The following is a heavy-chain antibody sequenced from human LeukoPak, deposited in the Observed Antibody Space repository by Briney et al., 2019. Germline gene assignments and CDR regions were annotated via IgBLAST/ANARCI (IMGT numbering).Heavy chain of an antibody. Sequence: GASVKVSCKASGYTFTSYYMHWVRQAPGQGLEWMGIINTTGGSTSYAQKFQGRVTMTRDTSTSTVYMEVSSLRSEDTAVYYCAREQQPGYWYFDLWGRGTLVTVSS. CDR1: GYTFTSYY. J-gene: IGHJ2*01. D-gene: IGHD6-13*01. V-gene: IGHV1-46*01. CDR3: AREQQPGYWYFDL. CDR2: INTTGGST.